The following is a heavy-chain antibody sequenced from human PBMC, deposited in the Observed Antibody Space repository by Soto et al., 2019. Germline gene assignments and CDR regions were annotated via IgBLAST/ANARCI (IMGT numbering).Heavy chain of an antibody. V-gene: IGHV4-31*03. CDR1: GVSISSGAYY. CDR3: ARATYDSSGYFDY. Sequence: SETLSLTCTVSGVSISSGAYYWVWIRQPPGKGLEWIGYIYYSGTTYYNPSLRSRLTISLDKSTNHFSLSLRSVTAADTAAYYCARATYDSSGYFDYWGQGGLVTVSS. CDR2: IYYSGTT. D-gene: IGHD3-22*01. J-gene: IGHJ4*02.